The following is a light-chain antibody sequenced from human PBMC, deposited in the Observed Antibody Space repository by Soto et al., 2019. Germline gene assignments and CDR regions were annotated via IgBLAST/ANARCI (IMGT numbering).Light chain of an antibody. CDR2: DAS. V-gene: IGKV3-11*01. CDR1: QSVSSY. J-gene: IGKJ5*01. CDR3: QQRSNWPT. Sequence: EIVLTQSPATLSLSPGERATLSRRASQSVSSYLAWYQQKPGQAPRLLIYDASNRATGIPARFSGSGSGTEFTLTISSLEPEDFAVYYCQQRSNWPTFGQGTRLEIK.